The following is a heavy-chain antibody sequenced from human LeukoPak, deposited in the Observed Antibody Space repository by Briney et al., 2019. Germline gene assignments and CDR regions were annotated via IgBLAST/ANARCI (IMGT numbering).Heavy chain of an antibody. J-gene: IGHJ3*02. CDR2: ISSSGSTI. CDR1: GFTFSDYY. Sequence: GGSLRLSCAASGFTFSDYYMSWIRQAPGKGLEWVSYISSSGSTIYYADSVKGRFTISRDNAKNSLYLQMNSLRAEDTAVYYCARTASPKLWFGEFGAFDTWGQGTMVTVSS. CDR3: ARTASPKLWFGEFGAFDT. V-gene: IGHV3-11*04. D-gene: IGHD3-10*01.